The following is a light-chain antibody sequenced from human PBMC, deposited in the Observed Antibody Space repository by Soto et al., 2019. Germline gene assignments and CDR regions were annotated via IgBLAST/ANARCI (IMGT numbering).Light chain of an antibody. CDR1: QGVSSN. CDR3: QQYGSSSWT. V-gene: IGKV3D-20*01. Sequence: EVVMTQSPATLSVSPGERATLSCGASQGVSSNLAWYQQKPGQAPRLLIYDASYRANGIPDRFSGSGSGTDFTLTISRLEPEDFVVYYCQQYGSSSWTFGQGTKVDIK. J-gene: IGKJ1*01. CDR2: DAS.